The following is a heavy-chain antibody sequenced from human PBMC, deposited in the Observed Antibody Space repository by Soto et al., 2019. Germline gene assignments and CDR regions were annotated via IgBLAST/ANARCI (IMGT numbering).Heavy chain of an antibody. J-gene: IGHJ6*02. CDR1: GFTFSSYG. CDR3: AKDGAYCSSNSCYLNYYCMDV. CDR2: ISYDGSNK. V-gene: IGHV3-30*18. D-gene: IGHD2-2*01. Sequence: GGSLRLSCAASGFTFSSYGMHWVRQAPGKGLEWVAVISYDGSNKYYADSVKGRFTISRDNSKNTLYLQMNSLRAEDTAVYYCAKDGAYCSSNSCYLNYYCMDVWGQGTTVTVSS.